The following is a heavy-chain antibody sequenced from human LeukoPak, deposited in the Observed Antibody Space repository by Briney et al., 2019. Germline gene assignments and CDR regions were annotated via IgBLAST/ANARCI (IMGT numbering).Heavy chain of an antibody. D-gene: IGHD6-19*01. CDR3: AKETVAVFEFDY. CDR2: INTNTGNP. J-gene: IGHJ4*02. V-gene: IGHV7-4-1*02. Sequence: GASVKVSCKASGYNFMSYGMHWVRQAPGQGLEWMGWINTNTGNPTYAQGFTGRFVFSLDISVSTAYLQISSLKAEDTAVYYCAKETVAVFEFDYWGQGTLVTVSS. CDR1: GYNFMSYG.